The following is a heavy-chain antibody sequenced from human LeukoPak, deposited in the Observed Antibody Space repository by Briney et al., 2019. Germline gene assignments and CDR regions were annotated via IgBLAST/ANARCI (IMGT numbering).Heavy chain of an antibody. D-gene: IGHD5-24*01. CDR3: VKSAGKDGYRDVFDI. CDR1: EFTVSSNY. V-gene: IGHV3-66*01. CDR2: IYSGGGT. Sequence: GGSLRLSCAASEFTVSSNYMSWVRQAPGKGLEWVSVIYSGGGTYYADSVKGRFTISRDNSRNTLYLQMNSLRAEDTAVYHCVKSAGKDGYRDVFDIWGQGTVVTVSS. J-gene: IGHJ3*02.